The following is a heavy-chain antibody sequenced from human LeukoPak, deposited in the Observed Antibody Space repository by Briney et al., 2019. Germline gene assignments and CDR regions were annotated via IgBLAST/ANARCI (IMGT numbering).Heavy chain of an antibody. CDR2: IYPGDSDT. Sequence: KVGESLKISCKGSGYTFSSYWIGWVRQMPGKGLEWMGIIYPGDSDTRYSPSLQGQVTISVDTSIGTAYLQWSSLKASDTAIYYCARQNDFRLDYWGQGTLVTVS. J-gene: IGHJ4*02. D-gene: IGHD3-3*01. V-gene: IGHV5-51*01. CDR1: GYTFSSYW. CDR3: ARQNDFRLDY.